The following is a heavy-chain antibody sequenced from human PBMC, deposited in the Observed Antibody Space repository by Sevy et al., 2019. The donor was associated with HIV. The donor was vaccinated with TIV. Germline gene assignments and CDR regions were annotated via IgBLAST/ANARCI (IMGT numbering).Heavy chain of an antibody. CDR2: IYPGDSDT. Sequence: GESLKISCKGSGYSFSDYWVGWVRQMPGKGLEWMGIIYPGDSDTTYSPAFQGQVTISADKSTSTAYLQWSSLKASDTAIYYCARGAGGTLPSYYYYTMDVWGQGTTVTVSS. D-gene: IGHD1-1*01. V-gene: IGHV5-51*01. J-gene: IGHJ6*02. CDR3: ARGAGGTLPSYYYYTMDV. CDR1: GYSFSDYW.